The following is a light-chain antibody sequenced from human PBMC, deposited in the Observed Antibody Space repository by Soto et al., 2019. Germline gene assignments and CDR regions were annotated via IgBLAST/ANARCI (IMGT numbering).Light chain of an antibody. J-gene: IGLJ1*01. CDR3: SSYTTSNTYV. V-gene: IGLV2-14*01. CDR1: SSDIGDHNY. Sequence: QSALTQPASVSGSPGQSITISCTGTSSDIGDHNYVSWYQQHPGKAPKLVLYEVSNRPSGVSDRFSGSKSGNTASLTISGRQAEDEADYYCSSYTTSNTYVFGTGTKVTVL. CDR2: EVS.